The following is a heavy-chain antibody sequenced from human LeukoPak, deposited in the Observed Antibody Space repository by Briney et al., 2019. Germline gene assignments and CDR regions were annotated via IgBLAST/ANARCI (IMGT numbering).Heavy chain of an antibody. CDR1: GYTFTDYY. Sequence: ASVKVSCKASGYTFTDYYMHWVRQAPGQGLEWMGWINPNSGGTHYAQKFQGRVTMTRDKSNSTAYMELSSLRSEDTAVYYCARGHRIHGDASYHYYYYMDVWGKGTTVTVSS. CDR2: INPNSGGT. J-gene: IGHJ6*03. CDR3: ARGHRIHGDASYHYYYYMDV. V-gene: IGHV1-2*02. D-gene: IGHD4-17*01.